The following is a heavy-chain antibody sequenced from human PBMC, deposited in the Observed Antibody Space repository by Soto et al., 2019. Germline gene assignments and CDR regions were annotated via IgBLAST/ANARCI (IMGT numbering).Heavy chain of an antibody. D-gene: IGHD4-4*01. V-gene: IGHV4-31*02. Sequence: TRSFTGSVSGASVSSAGYYWTWIRQHAGQGLEWIGNINYSGNTYYNPSLKSRVTISVETSKNQFSLKSISVTAADTAVYFWSIAGSNAFEIWAQGTMVT. CDR2: INYSGNT. CDR1: GASVSSAGYY. CDR3: SIAGSNAFEI. J-gene: IGHJ3*02.